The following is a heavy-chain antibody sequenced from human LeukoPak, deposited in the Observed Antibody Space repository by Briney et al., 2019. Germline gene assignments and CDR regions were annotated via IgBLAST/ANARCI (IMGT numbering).Heavy chain of an antibody. CDR1: GFTFSSYE. D-gene: IGHD2-15*01. V-gene: IGHV3-48*03. CDR3: ARDAVTLSYFDY. Sequence: PGGSLRLSCAASGFTFSSYEMNWVPQAPGKGLEWVSFISSGGSTIYYADSVKGRFTISRDNAKNSLYLLMNRLSAEDTAVYYCARDAVTLSYFDYWGQGTLVTASS. CDR2: ISSGGSTI. J-gene: IGHJ4*02.